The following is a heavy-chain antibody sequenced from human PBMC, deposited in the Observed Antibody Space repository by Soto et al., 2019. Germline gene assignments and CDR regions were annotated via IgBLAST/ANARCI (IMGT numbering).Heavy chain of an antibody. J-gene: IGHJ3*02. CDR1: GFTFSDAW. D-gene: IGHD3-9*01. Sequence: PGGSLRLSCAASGFTFSDAWMNWVRQAPGKGLEWVGRIKSKTDGGTTDYAAPVKGRFTISRDDSKNTLCLQMNSLKTEDTAVYYCTTDPTYYDILTGYPAIWGQGTMVTVSS. CDR3: TTDPTYYDILTGYPAI. V-gene: IGHV3-15*07. CDR2: IKSKTDGGTT.